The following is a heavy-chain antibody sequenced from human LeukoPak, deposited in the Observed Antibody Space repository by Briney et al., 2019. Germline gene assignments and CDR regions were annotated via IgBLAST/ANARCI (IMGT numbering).Heavy chain of an antibody. CDR2: FDPNTGGT. D-gene: IGHD3-10*01. J-gene: IGHJ3*02. CDR3: ARVSGSSEAAFDI. V-gene: IGHV1-2*02. CDR1: GYAFIGYY. Sequence: ASVKVSCKASGYAFIGYYMHWVRQAPGQGLEWMGWFDPNTGGTNYAQKFQGRVTMTRDTSISTAYMELRRLSSDDTAVYFCARVSGSSEAAFDIWGPGTMVTVSS.